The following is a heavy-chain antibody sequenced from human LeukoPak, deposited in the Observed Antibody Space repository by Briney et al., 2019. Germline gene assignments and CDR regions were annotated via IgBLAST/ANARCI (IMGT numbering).Heavy chain of an antibody. Sequence: KTSETLSLTCTVSGGPLSAYYWTWIRQPPGKGLEWIGYIYDNGNTNYNPPLKSRVTISVDTSKNQFSLKLSSVTAADTAVYYCATGETGSTLGGYWGQGTLVTVSS. CDR1: GGPLSAYY. CDR2: IYDNGNT. CDR3: ATGETGSTLGGY. D-gene: IGHD1-1*01. V-gene: IGHV4-59*03. J-gene: IGHJ4*02.